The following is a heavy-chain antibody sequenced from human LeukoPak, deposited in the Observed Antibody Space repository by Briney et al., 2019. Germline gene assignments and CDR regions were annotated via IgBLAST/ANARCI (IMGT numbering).Heavy chain of an antibody. V-gene: IGHV7-4-1*02. CDR1: GYTFTSYA. CDR3: ARDGAMVRASYYYYYMDV. Sequence: GASVKVSCKASGYTFTSYAMNWVRQAPGQGLEWMGWINTNTGNPTYAQGFTGRFVFSLDTSVSTAYLQISSLKAEDTAVYYCARDGAMVRASYYYYYMDVWGKGTTVTVSS. D-gene: IGHD3-10*01. J-gene: IGHJ6*03. CDR2: INTNTGNP.